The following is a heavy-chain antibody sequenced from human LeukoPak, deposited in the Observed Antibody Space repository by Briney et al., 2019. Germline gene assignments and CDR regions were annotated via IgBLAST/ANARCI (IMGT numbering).Heavy chain of an antibody. Sequence: GGSLRLSCAASGFSVSDYSISWIRQSPGKGPEWISYVMSGRGSTNYADSVKGRFIISRDNAKNSAALQLDGLRADDTAVYFCTRERRGSYYAFESWGQGTLVTVSS. J-gene: IGHJ4*02. CDR1: GFSVSDYS. V-gene: IGHV3-11*05. CDR2: VMSGRGST. CDR3: TRERRGSYYAFES. D-gene: IGHD3-10*01.